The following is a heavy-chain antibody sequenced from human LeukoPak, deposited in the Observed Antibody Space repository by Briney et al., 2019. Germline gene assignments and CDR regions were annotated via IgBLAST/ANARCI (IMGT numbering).Heavy chain of an antibody. CDR2: ISSDGGSI. D-gene: IGHD3-10*01. V-gene: IGHV3-74*01. CDR3: ARGYGSGSYMAFDI. Sequence: GGSLRLSCAASGFTFSNYWMHWVRQAPGKGLVWASRISSDGGSITYADSVKGRFTISRDNAKNTVYLQMNSLRAEDTAVYFCARGYGSGSYMAFDIWGQGTMVTVSS. CDR1: GFTFSNYW. J-gene: IGHJ3*02.